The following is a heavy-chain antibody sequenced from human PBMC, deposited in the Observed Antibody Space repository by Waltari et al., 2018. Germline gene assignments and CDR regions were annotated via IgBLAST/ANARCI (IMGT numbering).Heavy chain of an antibody. V-gene: IGHV3-53*03. CDR3: ARRLVVAGTLDVFDL. Sequence: EVQLVESGGDLIQPGGSLRLSCAASGFTVNSNYINWVRQSPGKGLGWVSVVYVTGNTDYADSGKGRFTTSRDNSKNTVYLQMDSLRVEDTAMYYCARRLVVAGTLDVFDLWGQGTRVIVSS. J-gene: IGHJ3*01. CDR2: VYVTGNT. D-gene: IGHD2-15*01. CDR1: GFTVNSNY.